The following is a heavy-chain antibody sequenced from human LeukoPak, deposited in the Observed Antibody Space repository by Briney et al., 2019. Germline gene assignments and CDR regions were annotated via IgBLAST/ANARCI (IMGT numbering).Heavy chain of an antibody. V-gene: IGHV1-18*01. D-gene: IGHD6-13*01. CDR2: ISAYNGNT. CDR3: ARDKRLSSSPPNY. Sequence: GASVKLSCKASGYTFTSYGIRWVRQAPGQGVEWMGRISAYNGNTNYAQKLQGRVTMTTDTSMSTAYMELRSLRSDDTAVYYCARDKRLSSSPPNYWGQGTLVTVSS. J-gene: IGHJ4*02. CDR1: GYTFTSYG.